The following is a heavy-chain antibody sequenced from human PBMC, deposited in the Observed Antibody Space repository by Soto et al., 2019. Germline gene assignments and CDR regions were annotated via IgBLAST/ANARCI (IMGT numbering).Heavy chain of an antibody. CDR1: GFTFDDYA. Sequence: PGGSLRLSCAASGFTFDDYAMHWVRRAPGKGLEWVSGISWNSGSIGYADSVKGRFTISRDNAKNSLYLQMNSLRAEDTALYYCATSTTSDFATTQSYYYYYMDVWGKGTTVTVSS. V-gene: IGHV3-9*01. CDR2: ISWNSGSI. D-gene: IGHD1-1*01. CDR3: ATSTTSDFATTQSYYYYYMDV. J-gene: IGHJ6*03.